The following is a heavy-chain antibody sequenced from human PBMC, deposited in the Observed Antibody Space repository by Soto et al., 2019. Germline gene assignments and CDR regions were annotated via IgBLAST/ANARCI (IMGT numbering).Heavy chain of an antibody. CDR2: IIPIFGPA. J-gene: IGHJ4*02. CDR3: ATSHCSGGTCFPRRNYFDY. Sequence: ASVKVSFKASGGTFSSSGISWLRQAPGQGLEYMGGIIPIFGPANYAQMFQGRVTITADESTSTAYMELNSLRSEDTAVYYCATSHCSGGTCFPRRNYFDYWGQGTLVTVSS. CDR1: GGTFSSSG. D-gene: IGHD2-15*01. V-gene: IGHV1-69*13.